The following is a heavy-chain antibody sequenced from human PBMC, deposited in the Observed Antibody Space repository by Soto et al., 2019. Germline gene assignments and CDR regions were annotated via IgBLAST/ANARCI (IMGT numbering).Heavy chain of an antibody. CDR3: AKEEYYDFWSGYYTGSLFQH. J-gene: IGHJ1*01. CDR2: ISGSGGST. D-gene: IGHD3-3*01. V-gene: IGHV3-23*01. Sequence: LRLSCAASGFTFSSYARSWVRQARGEGVEWVSAISGSGGSTYYADSVKGRFTISRDNSKNTLYLQMNSLRAEDTAVYYCAKEEYYDFWSGYYTGSLFQHWGQGTLVTVSS. CDR1: GFTFSSYA.